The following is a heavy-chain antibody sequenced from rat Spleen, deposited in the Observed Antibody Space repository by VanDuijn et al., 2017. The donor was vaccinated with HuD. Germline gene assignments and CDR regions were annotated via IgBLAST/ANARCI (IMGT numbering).Heavy chain of an antibody. CDR1: GFTFSDYY. J-gene: IGHJ3*01. Sequence: EVQLAESGGGLVQPGRSLKLSCAASGFTFSDYYMAWVRQAPKKGLEWVASITNTGGSTYYPDSMKGRFTISRDNAESTLYLQVNSVSSEDTATYYCARSDGVHYYLPFADWGQGTLVTASS. CDR3: ARSDGVHYYLPFAD. CDR2: ITNTGGST. V-gene: IGHV5-22*01. D-gene: IGHD1-1*01.